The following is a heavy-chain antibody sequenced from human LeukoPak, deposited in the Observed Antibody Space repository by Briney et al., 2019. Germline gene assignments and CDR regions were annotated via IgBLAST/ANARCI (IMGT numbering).Heavy chain of an antibody. CDR2: INSDGSST. J-gene: IGHJ6*03. V-gene: IGHV3-74*01. Sequence: GGSLRLSCAASGFTFSSYWMHWVRQAPGKGLVWVSRINSDGSSTSYADSVKGRFAISRDNAKNTLYLQMNSLRAEDTAVYYCARRPWGGDQHMDVWGKGTTVTVSS. CDR1: GFTFSSYW. D-gene: IGHD2-21*01. CDR3: ARRPWGGDQHMDV.